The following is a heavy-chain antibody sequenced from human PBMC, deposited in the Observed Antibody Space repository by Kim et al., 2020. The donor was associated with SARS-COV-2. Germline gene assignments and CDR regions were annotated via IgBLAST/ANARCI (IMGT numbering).Heavy chain of an antibody. D-gene: IGHD1-7*01. CDR2: ISYNGGTT. Sequence: GGSLRLSCSASGFTFINSAMQWVRQAPGKGLESVSAISYNGGTTYYADSVKGRFTISRDNSKNTVYLQMSSLRVEDTAVYYCVKNWNCYNWGQGTLVTVSS. CDR1: GFTFINSA. CDR3: VKNWNCYN. V-gene: IGHV3-64D*06. J-gene: IGHJ4*02.